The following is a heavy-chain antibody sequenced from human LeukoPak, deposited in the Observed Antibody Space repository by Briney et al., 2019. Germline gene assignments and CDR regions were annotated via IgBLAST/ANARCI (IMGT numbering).Heavy chain of an antibody. Sequence: GASVKVSCKASGYTFTSYYMHWVRQAPGQGLEWMGIINPSGGSTSYAQKFQGRVTMTRDTSTSTVYMELSSLRSEDTAVYYCAMGYCSSTSCYTTFDYWGQGTLVTVSS. CDR1: GYTFTSYY. CDR3: AMGYCSSTSCYTTFDY. J-gene: IGHJ4*02. CDR2: INPSGGST. D-gene: IGHD2-2*02. V-gene: IGHV1-46*03.